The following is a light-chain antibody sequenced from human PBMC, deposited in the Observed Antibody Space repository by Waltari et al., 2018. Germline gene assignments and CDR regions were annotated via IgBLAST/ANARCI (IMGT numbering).Light chain of an antibody. V-gene: IGLV2-14*03. CDR2: DVS. Sequence: QSALTQPASVSGSPGQSITISCTGTSRDVGGYNSVSWYQQHPGKAPNLMISDVSNRPSGISNRFSGSTSGNTASLTISGLQAEDEAHYYCSSYTTSFTLVFGGGTKLTVL. J-gene: IGLJ2*01. CDR1: SRDVGGYNS. CDR3: SSYTTSFTLV.